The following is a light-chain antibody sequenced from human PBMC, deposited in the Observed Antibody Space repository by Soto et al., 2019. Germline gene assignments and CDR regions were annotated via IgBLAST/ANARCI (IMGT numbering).Light chain of an antibody. CDR2: GAS. CDR1: QSVSSS. Sequence: EIVMTQSPATLSVSPGERATRSCRASQSVSSSLAWYQQRPGQAPRLLIYGASTRATGIPARFSGSGSGTEFTLTISSLQSEDFAVYYCQQYNNWPPWTFGQGTKVDIK. V-gene: IGKV3-15*01. J-gene: IGKJ1*01. CDR3: QQYNNWPPWT.